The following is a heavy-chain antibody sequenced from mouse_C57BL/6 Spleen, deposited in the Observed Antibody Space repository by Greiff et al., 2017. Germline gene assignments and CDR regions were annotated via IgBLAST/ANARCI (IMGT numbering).Heavy chain of an antibody. V-gene: IGHV6-3*01. CDR3: TGKGAYGSSYGRYYYAMDY. Sequence: EVKLQESGGGLVQPGGSMKLSCVASGFTFSNYWMNWVRQSPEKGLEWVAQIRLKSDNYATHYAESVKGRFTISRDDSKSSVYLQMNNLRAEDTGIYYCTGKGAYGSSYGRYYYAMDYWGQGTSVTVSS. D-gene: IGHD1-1*01. CDR1: GFTFSNYW. CDR2: IRLKSDNYAT. J-gene: IGHJ4*01.